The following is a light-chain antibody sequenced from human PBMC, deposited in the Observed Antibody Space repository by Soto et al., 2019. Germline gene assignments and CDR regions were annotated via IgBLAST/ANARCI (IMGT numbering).Light chain of an antibody. J-gene: IGKJ1*01. CDR3: QQYNSYWT. CDR2: KAS. CDR1: QSISSW. V-gene: IGKV1-5*03. Sequence: DIQMTQSPSTLSASVGDRVTITCRASQSISSWLAWYQQKPGKAPKLLIYKASSLESGVPSRFSGSGSGTEITLTSSSLQPDDVANYYCQQYNSYWTFGQGTKVEIK.